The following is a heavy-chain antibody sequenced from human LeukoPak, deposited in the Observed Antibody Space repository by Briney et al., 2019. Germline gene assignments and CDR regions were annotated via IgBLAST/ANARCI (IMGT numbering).Heavy chain of an antibody. CDR3: ARAYYYDSSGYYPIDY. Sequence: ASVKVSCKASGYTFTSYYMHWVRQAPGQGLEWMGIINPSGGSTSYAQKFQGRVTMTRGTSTSTVYMELSSLRSEDTAVYYCARAYYYDSSGYYPIDYWGQGTLVTVSS. V-gene: IGHV1-46*01. J-gene: IGHJ4*02. D-gene: IGHD3-22*01. CDR2: INPSGGST. CDR1: GYTFTSYY.